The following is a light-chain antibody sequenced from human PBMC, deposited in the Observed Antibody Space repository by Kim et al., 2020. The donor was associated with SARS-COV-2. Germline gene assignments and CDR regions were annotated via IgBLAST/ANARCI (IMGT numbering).Light chain of an antibody. CDR1: QSVSSN. Sequence: ELVLTQSPATLSVSPGERATLSCRASQSVSSNLAWYQQKPGQAPRLLIYGASTRATGIPSRFSGSGSGTEFTLTISSLQSEDFAVYSCQQYNNWPYTFGQGTRLEI. J-gene: IGKJ2*01. CDR3: QQYNNWPYT. V-gene: IGKV3-15*01. CDR2: GAS.